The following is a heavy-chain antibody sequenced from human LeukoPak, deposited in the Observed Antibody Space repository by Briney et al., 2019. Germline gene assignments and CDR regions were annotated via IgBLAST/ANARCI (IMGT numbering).Heavy chain of an antibody. V-gene: IGHV3-23*01. Sequence: GGSLRLSCGASGFTFSRYAMSWVRQAPGKGLEWVSAISGSGGSTYYADSVKGRFTISRDNSKNTLYLQMNSLRAEDTAVYYCAKPHLRGVIISYFDYWGQGTLVTVSS. CDR2: ISGSGGST. D-gene: IGHD3-10*01. CDR1: GFTFSRYA. CDR3: AKPHLRGVIISYFDY. J-gene: IGHJ4*02.